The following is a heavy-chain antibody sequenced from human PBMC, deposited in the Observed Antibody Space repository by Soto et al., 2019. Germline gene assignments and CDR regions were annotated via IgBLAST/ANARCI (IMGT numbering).Heavy chain of an antibody. CDR1: GFTFSSYS. CDR2: ISSSSSYI. J-gene: IGHJ6*03. Sequence: GGSLRLSCAASGFTFSSYSMNWVRQAPGKGLEWVSSISSSSSYIYYADSVKGRFTISRDNAKNSLYLQMNSLRAEDTAAYYCARSDAGYDILTGYYYYMDVWGKGTTVTVSS. V-gene: IGHV3-21*01. D-gene: IGHD3-9*01. CDR3: ARSDAGYDILTGYYYYMDV.